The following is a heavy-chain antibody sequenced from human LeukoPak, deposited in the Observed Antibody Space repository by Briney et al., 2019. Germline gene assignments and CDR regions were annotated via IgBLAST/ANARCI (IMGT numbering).Heavy chain of an antibody. J-gene: IGHJ4*02. D-gene: IGHD3-22*01. Sequence: ASVKVSRKASGYTYTSYGISWVRQAPGQGLEWMGWISTYNGNTNYAQKLQGRVTMTTDTSTSTAYMELRSLRSDDTAVYYCARSSNIKGIVVVTGDYWGQGTLVTVSS. CDR2: ISTYNGNT. V-gene: IGHV1-18*01. CDR1: GYTYTSYG. CDR3: ARSSNIKGIVVVTGDY.